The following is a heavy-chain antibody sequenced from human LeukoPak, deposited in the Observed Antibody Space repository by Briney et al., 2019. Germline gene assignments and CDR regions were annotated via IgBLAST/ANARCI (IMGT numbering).Heavy chain of an antibody. Sequence: GGSLRLSCAASGFTFSSNAISWVRQAPRKWLEWVSAIRGSGGSTYYADSVKGRFTITRDNSKNTLYVQMDSLRAEDTAVYYCAKAVGWGGYDAFDVWGQGTMVTVSS. V-gene: IGHV3-23*01. CDR2: IRGSGGST. CDR1: GFTFSSNA. CDR3: AKAVGWGGYDAFDV. D-gene: IGHD3-16*01. J-gene: IGHJ3*01.